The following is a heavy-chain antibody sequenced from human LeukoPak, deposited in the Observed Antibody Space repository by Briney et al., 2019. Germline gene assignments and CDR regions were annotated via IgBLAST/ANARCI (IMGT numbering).Heavy chain of an antibody. D-gene: IGHD6-19*01. V-gene: IGHV3-21*04. CDR3: AKVPPAIPPRQWLKQGGH. CDR2: ISSGGTFV. CDR1: GFTVSSNY. J-gene: IGHJ4*02. Sequence: PGGSLRLSCAASGFTVSSNYMSWVRQAPGKELEWVSSISSGGTFVFYADSVTGRFTISRDNAGKFLYLQMDSLRAEDTAVYYCAKVPPAIPPRQWLKQGGHWGQGTLVTVSS.